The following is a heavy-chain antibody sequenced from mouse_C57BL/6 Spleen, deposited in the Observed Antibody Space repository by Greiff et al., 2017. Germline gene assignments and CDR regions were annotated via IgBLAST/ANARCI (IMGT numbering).Heavy chain of an antibody. Sequence: EVKLEESGPGLVKPSQSLSLTCSVTGYSITSGYYWNWIRQFPGNKLEWMGYISYDGSNNYNPSLKNRISITRDTSKNQFFLKLNSVTTEDTATYYCARGWDDAMDYWGQGTSVTVSS. V-gene: IGHV3-6*01. J-gene: IGHJ4*01. D-gene: IGHD4-1*01. CDR3: ARGWDDAMDY. CDR2: ISYDGSN. CDR1: GYSITSGYY.